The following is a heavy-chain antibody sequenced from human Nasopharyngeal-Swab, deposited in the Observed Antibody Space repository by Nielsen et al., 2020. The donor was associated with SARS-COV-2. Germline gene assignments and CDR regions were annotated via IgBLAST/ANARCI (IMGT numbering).Heavy chain of an antibody. Sequence: GGSLRLSCAASGFTFSSYAMSWVRQAPGKGLEWVSAISGSGGRTYYADSVKGRFTISRDNSKNTLYLQMNSLRAEDTAVYYCAKNNLAATVTNAGGYYYYGMDVWGQGTTVTVSS. CDR3: AKNNLAATVTNAGGYYYYGMDV. V-gene: IGHV3-23*01. J-gene: IGHJ6*02. CDR1: GFTFSSYA. D-gene: IGHD4-17*01. CDR2: ISGSGGRT.